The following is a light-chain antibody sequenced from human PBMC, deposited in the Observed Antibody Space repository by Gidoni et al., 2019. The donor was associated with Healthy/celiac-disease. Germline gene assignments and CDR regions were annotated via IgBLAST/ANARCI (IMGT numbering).Light chain of an antibody. J-gene: IGKJ1*01. CDR2: SGS. Sequence: DIVMTQSPLSLPVTPGEPASISCRSSQSRLHSNGYNYLDWYLQKPGQSPQLLIYSGSNRASGVPDRFSGSGSGTDFTLTISRVEAEDVGVYYCMQALQTPPTFGQGTKVEIK. V-gene: IGKV2-28*01. CDR3: MQALQTPPT. CDR1: QSRLHSNGYNY.